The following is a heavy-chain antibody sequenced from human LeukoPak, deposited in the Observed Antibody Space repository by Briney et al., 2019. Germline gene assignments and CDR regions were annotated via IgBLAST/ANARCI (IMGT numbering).Heavy chain of an antibody. Sequence: SQTLSLTCAISGASASSNSGAWNWNRQSPSRGLEWLGRTYYRSKWYNDYAVSVESRITINPDISKNQFSLQLNSVTPEDTAVYYCARDVRRVVGAWGQGTLVTVSS. V-gene: IGHV6-1*01. D-gene: IGHD2-15*01. CDR1: GASASSNSGA. CDR3: ARDVRRVVGA. J-gene: IGHJ5*02. CDR2: TYYRSKWYN.